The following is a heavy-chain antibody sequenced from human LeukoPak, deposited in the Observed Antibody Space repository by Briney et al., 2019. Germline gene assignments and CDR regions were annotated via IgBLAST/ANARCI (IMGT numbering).Heavy chain of an antibody. V-gene: IGHV3-23*01. CDR3: AKGRYYDSSGYYYPDGP. Sequence: GGSLRLSCAASGFTFSSYAMSWVRQAPGKGLEWVSGISGSGGSTYYADSVKGRFTISRDNSKNTLYLQMNSLRAEDTAVYYCAKGRYYDSSGYYYPDGPWGQGTLVTASS. D-gene: IGHD3-22*01. CDR1: GFTFSSYA. J-gene: IGHJ4*02. CDR2: ISGSGGST.